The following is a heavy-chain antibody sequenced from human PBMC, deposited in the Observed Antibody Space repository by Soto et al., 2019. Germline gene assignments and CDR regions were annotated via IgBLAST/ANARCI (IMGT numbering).Heavy chain of an antibody. CDR3: ARDDLGYSSSWYNAHYYYYGMDV. Sequence: GGSLRLSCAASGFTFSSYSMNWVRQAPGKGLEWVSSISSSSSYIYYADSVKGRFTISRDNAKNSLYLQMNSLRAEDTAVYYCARDDLGYSSSWYNAHYYYYGMDVWGQGTTVTVSS. CDR1: GFTFSSYS. V-gene: IGHV3-21*01. J-gene: IGHJ6*02. D-gene: IGHD6-13*01. CDR2: ISSSSSYI.